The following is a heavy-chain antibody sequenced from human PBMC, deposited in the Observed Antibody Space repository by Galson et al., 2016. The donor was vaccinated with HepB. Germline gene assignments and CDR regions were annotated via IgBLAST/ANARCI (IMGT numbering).Heavy chain of an antibody. CDR1: GFSFNSFT. CDR3: MRSTPMVRGEPVGDY. Sequence: SLRLSCAASGFSFNSFTMNWVRQAPGKGLEWLSSIDNSGDYIYYADSVSGRFTISRDNAKKSLYLQMNSLGADDTALYYCMRSTPMVRGEPVGDYWGQGTLVAVPP. J-gene: IGHJ4*02. D-gene: IGHD3-10*01. CDR2: IDNSGDYI. V-gene: IGHV3-21*01.